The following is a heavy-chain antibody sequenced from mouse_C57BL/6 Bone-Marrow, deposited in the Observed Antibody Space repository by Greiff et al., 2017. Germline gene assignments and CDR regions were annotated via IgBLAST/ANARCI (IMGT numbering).Heavy chain of an antibody. CDR3: ARAGGKGNLYYFDY. CDR1: GYSITSGYY. V-gene: IGHV3-6*01. D-gene: IGHD2-1*01. CDR2: ISYDGSN. J-gene: IGHJ2*01. Sequence: DVQLQESGPGLVKPSQSLSLTCSVTGYSITSGYYWNWIRQFPGNKLEWMGYISYDGSNNYNPSLKNRISITRDTSKNQFFLKLNSVTTEDTATYYCARAGGKGNLYYFDYWGQGTTLTVSS.